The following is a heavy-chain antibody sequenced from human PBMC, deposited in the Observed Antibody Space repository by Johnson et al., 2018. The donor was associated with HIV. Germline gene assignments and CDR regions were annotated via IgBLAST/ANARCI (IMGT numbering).Heavy chain of an antibody. D-gene: IGHD3-10*01. CDR3: ARAGDADAFDI. Sequence: QEQLVESGGGVVRPGGSLRLSCAASGFTFDDYGMSWVRQAPGKGLEWVSYISSGGRTIYYADSVKGRFTISRDNAKNSLYMQMNSLGAEDTAVYYCARAGDADAFDIWGPGTMVTVSS. J-gene: IGHJ3*02. V-gene: IGHV3-11*01. CDR1: GFTFDDYG. CDR2: ISSGGRTI.